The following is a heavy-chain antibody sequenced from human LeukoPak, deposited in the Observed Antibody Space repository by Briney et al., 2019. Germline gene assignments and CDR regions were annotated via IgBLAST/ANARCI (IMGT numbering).Heavy chain of an antibody. V-gene: IGHV3-21*06. D-gene: IGHD3-10*01. Sequence: PGGSLRLSCAASRFTFSSYSMNWVRQAPGKGLEWVSSISSSGSYIYYADSVKGRFTISRDNAKNMVYLQMNSLRDDDTAIYYCTRAITYFYGSVTYDWFDSWGQGTRVTVSS. CDR2: ISSSGSYI. J-gene: IGHJ5*01. CDR3: TRAITYFYGSVTYDWFDS. CDR1: RFTFSSYS.